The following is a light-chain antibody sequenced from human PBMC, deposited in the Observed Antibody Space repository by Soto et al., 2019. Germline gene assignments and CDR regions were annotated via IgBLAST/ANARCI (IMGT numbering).Light chain of an antibody. V-gene: IGKV3-20*01. J-gene: IGKJ1*01. CDR3: QQYGSSPPRT. CDR2: GAS. CDR1: QSVRSY. Sequence: EIVLTQSPATLSLSPGERATLSCRASQSVRSYFAWYQQKPGQAPRLLIYGASTRATDVPDRFSGSGSGADFTLSISRLEPEDFAVYYCQQYGSSPPRTFGQGTKVDIK.